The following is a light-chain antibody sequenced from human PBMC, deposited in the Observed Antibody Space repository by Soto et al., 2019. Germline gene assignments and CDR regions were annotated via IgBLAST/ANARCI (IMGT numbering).Light chain of an antibody. V-gene: IGKV1-39*01. CDR2: AAS. J-gene: IGKJ4*01. CDR3: QQSYSTPPT. CDR1: QSISSY. Sequence: DIQMTQSPSSLSASVGDRVTITCRASQSISSYLNWYQQKPGKAPKLLIYAASSLQSGVPSRFSGSGSGTDFTLTISSLQPEDFATYYCQQSYSTPPTSGGGTKVDIK.